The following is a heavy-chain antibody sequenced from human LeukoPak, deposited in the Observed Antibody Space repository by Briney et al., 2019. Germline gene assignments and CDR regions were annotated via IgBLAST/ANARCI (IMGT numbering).Heavy chain of an antibody. J-gene: IGHJ4*02. Sequence: ASVKVSCKAPGYTFTVYSINWLRQAPGQGLEWMGWITTSTGEPTYAQGFTGRFVFSLDTSVSTTYLHINSLKAEDTAVYYCARDASMINFDYWGQGSLVTVSS. D-gene: IGHD3-16*01. V-gene: IGHV7-4-1*02. CDR3: ARDASMINFDY. CDR1: GYTFTVYS. CDR2: ITTSTGEP.